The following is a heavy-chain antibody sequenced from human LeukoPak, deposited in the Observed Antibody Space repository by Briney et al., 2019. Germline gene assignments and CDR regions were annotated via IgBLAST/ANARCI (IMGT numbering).Heavy chain of an antibody. J-gene: IGHJ6*02. CDR1: GGSFSGFY. Sequence: SETLSLTCAVSGGSFSGFYWSWTRQPPGKGLEWIGEIHHSGITNYNPSLKSRVTIAVDKSKNQFSLKLTSVTAADTAVYYCAGSPIGYGMNVWGQGTTVTVSS. CDR2: IHHSGIT. V-gene: IGHV4-34*01. CDR3: AGSPIGYGMNV.